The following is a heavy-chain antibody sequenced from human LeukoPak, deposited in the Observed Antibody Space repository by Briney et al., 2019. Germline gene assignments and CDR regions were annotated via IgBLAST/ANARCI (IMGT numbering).Heavy chain of an antibody. J-gene: IGHJ4*02. V-gene: IGHV4-4*07. CDR2: IYNSGST. CDR1: GGSISTYY. Sequence: SETLSLTCTVSGGSISTYYWSWIRQPAGKGLEWIGRIYNSGSTNYNSSLKSRVTMSVDTSKHQFSLRLSSVTAADTAVYYCARERTEYSGNYVFDYWGPGTLVTVSS. D-gene: IGHD1-26*01. CDR3: ARERTEYSGNYVFDY.